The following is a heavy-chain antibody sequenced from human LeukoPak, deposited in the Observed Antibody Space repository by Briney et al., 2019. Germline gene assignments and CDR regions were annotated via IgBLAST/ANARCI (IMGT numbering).Heavy chain of an antibody. Sequence: GGSLRLSCSASGFPFSSYAMHWVRQAPGKGLEYVSAISDSGGSTYYADSVKGRFTISRDNSKNTLYLQMSSLRPEDTAVYFCVRGYSFGPYGMDVWGQGTTVTVSS. D-gene: IGHD2-15*01. V-gene: IGHV3-64D*09. CDR2: ISDSGGST. CDR3: VRGYSFGPYGMDV. J-gene: IGHJ6*02. CDR1: GFPFSSYA.